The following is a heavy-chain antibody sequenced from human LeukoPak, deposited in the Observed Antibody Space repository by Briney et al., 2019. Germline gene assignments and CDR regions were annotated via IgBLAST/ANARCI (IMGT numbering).Heavy chain of an antibody. J-gene: IGHJ3*02. Sequence: TGGSLRLSCAASGFSFSNAWMSRVRQAPGKGLEWVGRIKSKGDGGTTDYAAPVKGRFTISRDDSKNTLYLQMNSLKTEDTAVYYCTLYYNAFDIWGQGTMVTVSS. CDR3: TLYYNAFDI. D-gene: IGHD3-10*01. V-gene: IGHV3-15*01. CDR2: IKSKGDGGTT. CDR1: GFSFSNAW.